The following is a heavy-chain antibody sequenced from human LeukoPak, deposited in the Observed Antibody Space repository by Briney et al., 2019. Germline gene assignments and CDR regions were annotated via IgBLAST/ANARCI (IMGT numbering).Heavy chain of an antibody. CDR1: GFTFSSYA. CDR2: IIGSGNSA. D-gene: IGHD3-22*01. Sequence: GESLRLSCAAPGFTFSSYAMSWVRQAPGKGLEWVSTIIGSGNSAYDADSVKGRFAISRDNSKNTLFLQMNSLRAEDTAVYYCAKLGSYYYDASGCPRNWGQGTLVTVSS. CDR3: AKLGSYYYDASGCPRN. J-gene: IGHJ4*02. V-gene: IGHV3-23*01.